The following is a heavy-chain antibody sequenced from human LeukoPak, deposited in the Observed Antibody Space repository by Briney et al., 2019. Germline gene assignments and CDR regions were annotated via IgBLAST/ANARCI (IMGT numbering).Heavy chain of an antibody. Sequence: GGSLRLSRAASGFTFSRYSISWVSQAPGKGRECVSYISSSSSYIYYTDSVKSRFTISRDNAKNSLYLQMNSLRAEYTAVYYCARSAKKYSYGFLEDEDYYYYGMDVWGEGTTVTVSS. CDR3: ARSAKKYSYGFLEDEDYYYYGMDV. CDR2: ISSSSSYI. CDR1: GFTFSRYS. D-gene: IGHD5-18*01. V-gene: IGHV3-21*01. J-gene: IGHJ6*04.